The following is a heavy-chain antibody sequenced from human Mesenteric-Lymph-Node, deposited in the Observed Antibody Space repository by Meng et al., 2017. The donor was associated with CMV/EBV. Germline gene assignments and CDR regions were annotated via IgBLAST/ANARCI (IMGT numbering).Heavy chain of an antibody. J-gene: IGHJ4*02. CDR2: ISWDGGST. CDR1: YP. CDR3: AKDTDGRYHYDSGGSPDGYFDY. Sequence: YPMRWVRQAPWKGLAWVSLISWDGGSTYYADSVKGRFTVSRDNSKNSLYLQMDSLRAEDTALYFCAKDTDGRYHYDSGGSPDGYFDYWGQGTLVTVSS. D-gene: IGHD3-22*01. V-gene: IGHV3-43D*03.